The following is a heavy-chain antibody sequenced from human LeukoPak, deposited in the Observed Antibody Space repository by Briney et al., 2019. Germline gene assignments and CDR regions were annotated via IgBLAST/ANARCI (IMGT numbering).Heavy chain of an antibody. CDR3: ARIIAVAVDY. CDR2: IYSGGST. J-gene: IGHJ4*02. CDR1: GFTFSNAW. V-gene: IGHV3-66*01. D-gene: IGHD6-19*01. Sequence: GSLRLSCAASGFTFSNAWMVWVCQAPGKGQELVSVIYSGGSTYYADSVKGRFTISRDNSKNTLYLQMNSLRAEDTAVYYCARIIAVAVDYWGQGTLVTVSS.